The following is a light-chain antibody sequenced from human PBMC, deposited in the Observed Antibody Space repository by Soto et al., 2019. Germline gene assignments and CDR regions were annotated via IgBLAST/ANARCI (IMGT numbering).Light chain of an antibody. CDR3: QQSYNTPA. V-gene: IGKV3-11*01. Sequence: EIVLTQSPATLSLSPGERATLSCRASPSVANFVAWYQQKPGQAPRLLIYGASTSATGTPSRFSGSGSGTDFTLTISSLQPEDFATYYCQQSYNTPAFGGGTKVDIK. CDR2: GAS. J-gene: IGKJ4*01. CDR1: PSVANF.